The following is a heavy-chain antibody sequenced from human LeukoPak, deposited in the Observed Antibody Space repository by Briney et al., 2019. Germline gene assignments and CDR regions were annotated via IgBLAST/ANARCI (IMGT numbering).Heavy chain of an antibody. D-gene: IGHD5-12*01. J-gene: IGHJ4*02. V-gene: IGHV3-53*01. Sequence: GGSLRLSCAASGLTVSNTYMSWVRQAPGKGLEWVSVMYSGGRTFYADSVKGRFTISRDNSKNTLYLQMNSLRVDDTAVYYCAKEVGSGYDFFDYWGQGTLVTVSS. CDR1: GLTVSNTY. CDR3: AKEVGSGYDFFDY. CDR2: MYSGGRT.